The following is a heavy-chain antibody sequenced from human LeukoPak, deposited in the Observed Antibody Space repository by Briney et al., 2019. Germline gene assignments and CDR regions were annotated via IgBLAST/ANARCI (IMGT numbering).Heavy chain of an antibody. CDR2: IYYSGST. V-gene: IGHV4-59*01. Sequence: PSETLSLTCTVSGGSISSYYWSWIRQPPGRGLEWIGYIYYSGSTNYNPSLKSRVTISVDTSKNQFSLKLSSVTAADTAVYYCASGDYVGYFDLWGRGTLVTVSS. J-gene: IGHJ2*01. CDR1: GGSISSYY. CDR3: ASGDYVGYFDL. D-gene: IGHD4-17*01.